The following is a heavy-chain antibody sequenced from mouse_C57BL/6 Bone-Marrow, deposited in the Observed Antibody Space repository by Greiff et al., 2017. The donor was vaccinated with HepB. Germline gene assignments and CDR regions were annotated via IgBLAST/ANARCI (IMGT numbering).Heavy chain of an antibody. CDR2: ISYDGSN. D-gene: IGHD1-1*01. CDR1: GYSITSGYY. CDR3: ARGKITTVVDAMDY. Sequence: EVQVVESGPGLVKPSQSLSLTCSVTGYSITSGYYWNWIRQFPGNKLEWMGYISYDGSNNYNPSLKNRISITRDTSKNQFFLKLNSVTTEDTATYYCARGKITTVVDAMDYWGQGTSVTVSS. J-gene: IGHJ4*01. V-gene: IGHV3-6*01.